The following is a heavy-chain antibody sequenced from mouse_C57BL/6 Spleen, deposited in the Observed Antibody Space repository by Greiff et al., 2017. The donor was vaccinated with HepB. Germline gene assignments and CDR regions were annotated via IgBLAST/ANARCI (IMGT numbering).Heavy chain of an antibody. CDR1: GYTFTSYW. J-gene: IGHJ2*01. CDR2: IDPSDSYT. D-gene: IGHD1-1*01. Sequence: VQLQQPGAELVRPGTSVKLSCKASGYTFTSYWMHWVKQRPGQGLEWIGVIDPSDSYTNYNQKFKGKATLTVDTSSSTAYMQLSSLTSEDSAVYYCARSYYCSKYYFDYWGQGTTLTVSS. CDR3: ARSYYCSKYYFDY. V-gene: IGHV1-59*01.